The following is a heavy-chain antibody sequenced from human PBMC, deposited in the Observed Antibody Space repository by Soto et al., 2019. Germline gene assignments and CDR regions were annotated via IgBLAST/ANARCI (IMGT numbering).Heavy chain of an antibody. V-gene: IGHV4-4*02. D-gene: IGHD1-7*01. CDR2: IDHSGHT. Sequence: QVQIQESGPGLVKPSGTLSLACSVSSVSVSGSYWCAWVRQPPGKGLEWIGEIDHSGHTNYNPSLKSRVTMSLDNSTNQFSLNLRSVTAADTAVYYCARSNWNYVRTLDYWGQGTQVIVSS. CDR3: ARSNWNYVRTLDY. CDR1: SVSVSGSYW. J-gene: IGHJ4*02.